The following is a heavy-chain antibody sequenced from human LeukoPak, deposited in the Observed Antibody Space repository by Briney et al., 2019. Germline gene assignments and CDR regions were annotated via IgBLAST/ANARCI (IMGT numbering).Heavy chain of an antibody. J-gene: IGHJ4*02. CDR3: ARARNTVDFWSGVLPDFDY. D-gene: IGHD3-3*01. V-gene: IGHV1-46*01. CDR1: GYTFTSYY. CDR2: INPSGGST. Sequence: ASVKVSCKASGYTFTSYYMHWVRQAPGQGLEWMGIINPSGGSTSYAQKFQGRVTMTRDMSTSTVYMELSSLRSEDTAVYYCARARNTVDFWSGVLPDFDYWGQGTLVTVSS.